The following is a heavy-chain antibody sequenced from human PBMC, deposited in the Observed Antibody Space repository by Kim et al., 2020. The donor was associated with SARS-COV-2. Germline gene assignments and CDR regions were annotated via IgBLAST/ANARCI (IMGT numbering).Heavy chain of an antibody. CDR2: ISGGGGNT. V-gene: IGHV3-23*01. J-gene: IGHJ5*02. Sequence: GGSLRLSCAASGFTFTSYAMAWVRQAPGKGLEWVSAISGGGGNTYYADSVKGRFTISRDNSKDALFLQMNSMTAEDTALYYCAKVGSSPYRYAQSWGQGTLVTVSS. CDR1: GFTFTSYA. D-gene: IGHD5-18*01. CDR3: AKVGSSPYRYAQS.